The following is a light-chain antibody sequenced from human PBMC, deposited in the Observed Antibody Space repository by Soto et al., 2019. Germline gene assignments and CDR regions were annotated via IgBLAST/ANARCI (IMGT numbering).Light chain of an antibody. CDR1: QSVSSIY. Sequence: EIVLTQSPGTLSLSPGERATLSWRASQSVSSIYLDWYQQKPGKAPRLLIYGASSRATGIPERLSGSGYGTDFTLTISRMENEDFEVYYCQQYGSSTWTFGQGTKVDIK. V-gene: IGKV3-20*01. CDR3: QQYGSSTWT. CDR2: GAS. J-gene: IGKJ1*01.